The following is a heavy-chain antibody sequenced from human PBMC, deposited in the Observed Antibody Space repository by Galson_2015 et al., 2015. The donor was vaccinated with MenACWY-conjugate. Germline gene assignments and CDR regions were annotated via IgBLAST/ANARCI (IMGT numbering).Heavy chain of an antibody. Sequence: SVKVSCKASGYTFTSYAMHWVRQAPGQRLEWMGWINAGNGNTKYSQKFQGRVTITRDTSASTAYMELSSLRSEDTAVYYCARGPGSGRIYYYYGMDVWGQGTTVTVSS. D-gene: IGHD3-10*01. CDR1: GYTFTSYA. J-gene: IGHJ6*02. CDR3: ARGPGSGRIYYYYGMDV. V-gene: IGHV1-3*01. CDR2: INAGNGNT.